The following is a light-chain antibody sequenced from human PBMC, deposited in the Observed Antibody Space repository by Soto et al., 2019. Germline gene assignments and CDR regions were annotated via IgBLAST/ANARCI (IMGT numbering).Light chain of an antibody. J-gene: IGKJ1*01. CDR1: QSVSSN. V-gene: IGKV3-15*01. CDR2: GAS. CDR3: QQYNNWPRT. Sequence: EIVLTQSPATLSLSPGERGTLSCRASQSVSSNLAWYQQKPGQAPRLLIYGASTRATGIPARFSGSGSGTEFTLTISSLQSEDFAVYYCQQYNNWPRTFGQGTKVDI.